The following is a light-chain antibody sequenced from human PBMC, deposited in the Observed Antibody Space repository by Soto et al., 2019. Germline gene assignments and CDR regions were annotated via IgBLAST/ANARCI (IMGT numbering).Light chain of an antibody. CDR1: SSDVGGYNY. CDR3: SSYADSALL. V-gene: IGLV2-8*01. Sequence: QPVLTQPPSASGSPGQSVTISCTGTSSDVGGYNYVSWYQQHPGKAPKLLIYEVSKRPSGVPDRFSGSKSGNTASLTVSGLQAGDEADYYCSSYADSALLFGGGTKVTVL. J-gene: IGLJ2*01. CDR2: EVS.